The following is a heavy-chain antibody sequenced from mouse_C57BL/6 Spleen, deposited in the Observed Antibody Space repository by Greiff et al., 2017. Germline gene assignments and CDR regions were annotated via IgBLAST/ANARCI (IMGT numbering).Heavy chain of an antibody. CDR2: IYPGDGDT. CDR1: GYAFRSYW. CDR3: AREVGSPYYFDD. D-gene: IGHD1-1*01. J-gene: IGHJ2*01. Sequence: QVQLKQSGAELVKPGASVKISCKASGYAFRSYWMNWVKQRPGKGLEWIGQIYPGDGDTNYNGKFKGKATLTADKSSSTAYMQLSSLTSEDSAVYFCAREVGSPYYFDDWGQGTTLTVSS. V-gene: IGHV1-80*01.